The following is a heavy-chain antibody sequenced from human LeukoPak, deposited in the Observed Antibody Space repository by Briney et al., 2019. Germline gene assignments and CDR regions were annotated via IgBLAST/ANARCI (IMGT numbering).Heavy chain of an antibody. Sequence: SETLSLTCTVSGGSISSTNYYWGWIRQPPEKGLEWIGTISYSGSTYYNPSLKSRVSISVETSKNQFSLRLSSVTAADTAVYYCARRYNWDDRWDWGQGTLVTVSS. CDR2: ISYSGST. CDR1: GGSISSTNYY. CDR3: ARRYNWDDRWD. V-gene: IGHV4-39*07. J-gene: IGHJ4*02. D-gene: IGHD1-1*01.